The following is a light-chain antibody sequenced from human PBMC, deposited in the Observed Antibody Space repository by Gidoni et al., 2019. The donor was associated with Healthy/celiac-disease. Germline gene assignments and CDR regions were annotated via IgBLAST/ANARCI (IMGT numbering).Light chain of an antibody. CDR2: GNS. CDR1: SSNIGAGYD. V-gene: IGLV1-40*01. CDR3: QSYDSSLSGRVV. J-gene: IGLJ2*01. Sequence: QSVLTQPPPVSGAPGQRVTIPCTGSSSNIGAGYDVHWYHPLPGTAPKLLIYGNSNRPSGVPDRFSGSKSGTSASLAITGLQAEDEADYYCQSYDSSLSGRVVFGGGTKLTVL.